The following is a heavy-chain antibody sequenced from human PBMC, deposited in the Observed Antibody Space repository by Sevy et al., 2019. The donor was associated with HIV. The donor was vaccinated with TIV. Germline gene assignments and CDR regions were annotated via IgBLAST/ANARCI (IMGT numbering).Heavy chain of an antibody. CDR1: GFTFDDYT. Sequence: GGSLRLSCAASGFTFDDYTMHWVRQAPGKGLEWVSLISWDGGSTYYADSVKGRFTISRDNSKNSLYLQMNSLRTEETALYYCAKDRGRSTVTSLLGDWGQGTLVTVSS. CDR3: AKDRGRSTVTSLLGD. CDR2: ISWDGGST. D-gene: IGHD4-17*01. V-gene: IGHV3-43*01. J-gene: IGHJ4*02.